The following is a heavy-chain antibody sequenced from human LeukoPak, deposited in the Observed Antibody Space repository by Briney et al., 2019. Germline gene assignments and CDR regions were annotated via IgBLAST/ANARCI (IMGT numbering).Heavy chain of an antibody. J-gene: IGHJ4*02. Sequence: GGSLRLSCAVSGFSVSGYWTTWVRQAPGKGLEWVANIKQDGSEKNYVDSVKGRFTISRDNAENSLFLQMNSLRVEDTAVYYCAREWQGGIAAAGTRIEGDYWGQGTLVAVSS. CDR3: AREWQGGIAAAGTRIEGDY. CDR2: IKQDGSEK. D-gene: IGHD6-13*01. CDR1: GFSVSGYW. V-gene: IGHV3-7*01.